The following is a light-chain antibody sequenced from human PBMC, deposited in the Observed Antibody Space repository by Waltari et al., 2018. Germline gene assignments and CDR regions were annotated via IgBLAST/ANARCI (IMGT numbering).Light chain of an antibody. Sequence: IVMTQSPLSLPVAPGEPASISCWSSESLLHSNGYNYLDWYLQKPGQSPQLLIYLGSNRASGVPDRFSGSGSGTDFTLKISRVEAEDVGIYYCMQALQTPFTFGGGTKVEIK. V-gene: IGKV2-28*01. CDR3: MQALQTPFT. CDR2: LGS. CDR1: ESLLHSNGYNY. J-gene: IGKJ4*01.